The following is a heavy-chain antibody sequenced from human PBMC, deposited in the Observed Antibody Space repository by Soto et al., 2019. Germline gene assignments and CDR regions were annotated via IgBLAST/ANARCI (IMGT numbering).Heavy chain of an antibody. CDR2: IYYSGST. Sequence: PSETLALTCTVSGGSISSYYWSWIRQPPGKGLEWIGYIYYSGSTNYNPSLKSRVTISVDTSKNQFSLKLSSVTAADTAVYYCARDRYSSSWQNWVDPWGKGTLVTVS. CDR1: GGSISSYY. CDR3: ARDRYSSSWQNWVDP. D-gene: IGHD6-13*01. J-gene: IGHJ5*02. V-gene: IGHV4-59*01.